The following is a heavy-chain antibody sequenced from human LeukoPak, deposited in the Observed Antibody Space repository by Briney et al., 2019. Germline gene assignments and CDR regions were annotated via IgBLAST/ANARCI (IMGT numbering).Heavy chain of an antibody. CDR1: GFTVSQNY. J-gene: IGHJ4*02. V-gene: IGHV3-53*01. CDR2: IYADGAT. Sequence: GGSLRLSCAASGFTVSQNYMSWVRQAPGRGLEWVSLIYADGATHYADSVKGRFTISRDNSKNTLYLQMNSLRAEDTAVYYCAKVMKYYDILTGALGYWGQGTLVTVSS. D-gene: IGHD3-9*01. CDR3: AKVMKYYDILTGALGY.